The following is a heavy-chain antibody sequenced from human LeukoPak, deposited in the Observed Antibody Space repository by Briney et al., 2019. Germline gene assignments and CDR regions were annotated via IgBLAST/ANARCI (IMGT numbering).Heavy chain of an antibody. Sequence: PGGSLRLSCAASGFTFSSYWMNWVRQAPGKGLEWVANIKQDGSEKYYVDSVKGRFTISRDNAKNSLYLQMNSLRAEDTAVYCCAREKQLLYRGSFDYWGQGTLVTVSS. CDR2: IKQDGSEK. CDR1: GFTFSSYW. V-gene: IGHV3-7*01. D-gene: IGHD2-2*02. CDR3: AREKQLLYRGSFDY. J-gene: IGHJ4*02.